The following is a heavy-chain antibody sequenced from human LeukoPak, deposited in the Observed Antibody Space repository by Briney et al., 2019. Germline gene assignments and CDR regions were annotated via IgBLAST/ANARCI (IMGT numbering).Heavy chain of an antibody. V-gene: IGHV1-8*01. J-gene: IGHJ4*02. CDR1: GYTFNSHD. D-gene: IGHD1-1*01. Sequence: ASVKVSCKASGYTFNSHDINWVRQATGQGLEWMGWMNPYSGNTGYAQKFQGRVTMTRDTSINTAYLGFYSLRSEDTAVYYCARGYSPTLRTTGNDYWGQGTLVTVS. CDR2: MNPYSGNT. CDR3: ARGYSPTLRTTGNDY.